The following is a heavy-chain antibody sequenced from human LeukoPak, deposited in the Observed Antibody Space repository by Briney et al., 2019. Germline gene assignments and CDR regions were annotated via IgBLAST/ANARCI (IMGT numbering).Heavy chain of an antibody. CDR2: IWYDGSNK. CDR1: GFTFSSYG. CDR3: ARDRGYSSSYFDY. Sequence: PGRSLRLSCAASGFTFSSYGMHWVRQAPGKGLEWVAVIWYDGSNKYYADSVKGRFTISRDNSKNTLYLQMNSLRAEDTAVYYCARDRGYSSSYFDYWGQGTQVTVSS. J-gene: IGHJ4*02. V-gene: IGHV3-33*01. D-gene: IGHD6-6*01.